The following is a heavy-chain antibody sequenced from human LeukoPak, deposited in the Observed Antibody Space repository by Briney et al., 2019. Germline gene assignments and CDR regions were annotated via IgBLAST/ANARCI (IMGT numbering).Heavy chain of an antibody. D-gene: IGHD6-19*01. V-gene: IGHV3-73*01. Sequence: GGSLRLSCAASGFTFSGSAMHWVRQASWKGLEWVGRIRSKANSYATAYAASVKGRFTISRDDSKNTAYLQMNSLKTEDTAVYYCAKDQWPGLDRYWGQGTLVTVSS. J-gene: IGHJ4*02. CDR2: IRSKANSYAT. CDR3: AKDQWPGLDRY. CDR1: GFTFSGSA.